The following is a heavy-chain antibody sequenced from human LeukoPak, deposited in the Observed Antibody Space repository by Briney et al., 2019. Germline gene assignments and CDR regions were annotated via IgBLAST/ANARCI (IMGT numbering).Heavy chain of an antibody. J-gene: IGHJ6*02. CDR1: GYTLTELS. Sequence: ASVKVSCKVSGYTLTELSMHWVRQAPGKGLEWMGGFDPEDGETIYAQKFQGRVTMTEGTSTDTAYMELSSLRSEDTAVYYCATEGAHYYGMDVWGQGTTVTVSS. D-gene: IGHD3-16*01. V-gene: IGHV1-24*01. CDR2: FDPEDGET. CDR3: ATEGAHYYGMDV.